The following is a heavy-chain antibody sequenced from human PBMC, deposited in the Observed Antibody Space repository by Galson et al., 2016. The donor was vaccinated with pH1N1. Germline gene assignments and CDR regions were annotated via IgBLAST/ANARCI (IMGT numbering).Heavy chain of an antibody. D-gene: IGHD5-12*01. CDR2: IYPGDSDT. Sequence: QSGAEVKKPGESLKISCRGSGYSFTNYWIAWVRQMPGKGLEWVGIIYPGDSDTRYSPSFQGRVTISADKSITTAYLQWSSLKASDTAMYYCARGYRWIDEGQCGYGGHGIQVTVSS. J-gene: IGHJ1*01. CDR3: ARGYRWIDEGQCGY. V-gene: IGHV5-51*01. CDR1: GYSFTNYW.